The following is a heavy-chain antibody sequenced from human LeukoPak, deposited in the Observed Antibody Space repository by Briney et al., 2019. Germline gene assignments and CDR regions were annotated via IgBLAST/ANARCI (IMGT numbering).Heavy chain of an antibody. D-gene: IGHD3-10*01. J-gene: IGHJ4*02. CDR1: GFTFSSSY. CDR3: ARDPQDGFLGR. V-gene: IGHV3-53*01. Sequence: GGSLRLSCSASGFTFSSSYMSWVRQAPGKGLEWVSVVYMDGSTYYADSVKGRFTISRDNSKNTLDLQMNSLTGEDTAVYYCARDPQDGFLGRWGQGTLVTVSS. CDR2: VYMDGST.